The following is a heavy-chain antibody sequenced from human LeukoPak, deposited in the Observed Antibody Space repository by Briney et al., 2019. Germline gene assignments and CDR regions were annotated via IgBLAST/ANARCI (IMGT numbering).Heavy chain of an antibody. CDR2: INYSGNT. Sequence: SETLSLTCAVSGAPISSSYWSWIRQPPGKGLEWIGYINYSGNTKYNPSLESRVTISVDASNNQFSLRLSSVTAADTAFYYCARGYYDSRGYPNTFDIWGQGTLVTVSS. CDR3: ARGYYDSRGYPNTFDI. D-gene: IGHD3-22*01. V-gene: IGHV4-59*01. CDR1: GAPISSSY. J-gene: IGHJ3*02.